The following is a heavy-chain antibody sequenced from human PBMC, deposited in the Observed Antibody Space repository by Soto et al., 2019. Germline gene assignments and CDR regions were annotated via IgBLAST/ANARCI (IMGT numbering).Heavy chain of an antibody. CDR2: ISAYNGNT. J-gene: IGHJ3*02. D-gene: IGHD3-3*01. Sequence: ASVKVSCKASGYTFTSNGISWVRQAPEQGLEWMGWISAYNGNTNYAQKLQGRVTMTTDTSTSTAYMELRSLGSDDTAVYYCARRYYDFWSGYYSRPDAFDIWGQGTMVTVSS. CDR1: GYTFTSNG. V-gene: IGHV1-18*01. CDR3: ARRYYDFWSGYYSRPDAFDI.